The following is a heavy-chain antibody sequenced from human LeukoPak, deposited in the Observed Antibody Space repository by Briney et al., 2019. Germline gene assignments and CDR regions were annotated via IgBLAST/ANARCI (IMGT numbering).Heavy chain of an antibody. V-gene: IGHV4-59*01. D-gene: IGHD3-3*01. CDR3: ARVSVFGVVTNWFDP. CDR2: IYYSGST. J-gene: IGHJ5*02. Sequence: TSETLSLTCTVSGGSISSYYWSWIRQPPGKGLEWIGYIYYSGSTNYNPSLKSRVTISVDTSKNQFSLKLSSVTAADTAVYYCARVSVFGVVTNWFDPWGQGTLVTVSS. CDR1: GGSISSYY.